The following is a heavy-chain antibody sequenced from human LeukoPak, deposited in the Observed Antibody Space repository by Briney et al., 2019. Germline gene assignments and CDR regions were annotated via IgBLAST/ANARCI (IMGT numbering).Heavy chain of an antibody. D-gene: IGHD2-2*01. CDR3: ARGSHLFERPYCSSTSCYPI. CDR1: GFTFSSYS. V-gene: IGHV3-21*01. J-gene: IGHJ4*02. CDR2: ISSSSSYI. Sequence: PGGSLRLSCAASGFTFSSYSMNWVRQAPGKGLEWVSSISSSSSYIYYADSVKGRFTISRDNAKNSLYLQMNSLRAEDTAVYYCARGSHLFERPYCSSTSCYPIWGQGTLVTVSP.